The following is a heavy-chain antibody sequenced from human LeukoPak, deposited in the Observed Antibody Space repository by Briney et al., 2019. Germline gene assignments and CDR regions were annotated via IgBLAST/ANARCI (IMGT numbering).Heavy chain of an antibody. CDR2: IYHSGST. CDR1: GYSISSGYY. D-gene: IGHD1-26*01. V-gene: IGHV4-38-2*02. J-gene: IGHJ4*02. CDR3: ASNPEVGATIDY. Sequence: PSETLSLTCTVSGYSISSGYYWGWIRQPPGKGLEWVGSIYHSGSTYYNPSLKSRVTISVDTSKNQFSLKLSSVTAADTAVYYCASNPEVGATIDYWGQGTLVTVSS.